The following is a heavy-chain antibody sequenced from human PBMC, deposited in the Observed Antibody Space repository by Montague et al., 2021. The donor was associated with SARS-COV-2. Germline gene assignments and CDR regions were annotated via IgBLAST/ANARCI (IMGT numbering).Heavy chain of an antibody. D-gene: IGHD3-9*01. CDR3: ARVTTVHDVLTGQDSELDV. Sequence: SETLSLTCGVSGGPLSGYFWSWIRQTPGKGLEWIGEISHGGATKYNPTLKSRAPVSVDTSRNHFSLKLNSVTAADTGVYYCARVTTVHDVLTGQDSELDVWGRGTLVIVSS. CDR1: GGPLSGYF. CDR2: ISHGGAT. V-gene: IGHV4-34*01. J-gene: IGHJ3*01.